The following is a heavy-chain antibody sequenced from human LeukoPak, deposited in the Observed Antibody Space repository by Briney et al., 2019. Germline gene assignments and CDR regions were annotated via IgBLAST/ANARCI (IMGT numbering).Heavy chain of an antibody. Sequence: PGGSLRLSCAASGFTFSRYAMSWVRQAPGKGLEWVSSVSTDGDTYHTDSVKGRFTISRDTPRNTPFLQKTSLKTHDPALYCCARSRSGSVAGTSDYWGQGTLVIVSS. CDR3: ARSRSGSVAGTSDY. V-gene: IGHV3-23*01. J-gene: IGHJ4*02. CDR1: GFTFSRYA. D-gene: IGHD6-19*01. CDR2: VSTDGDT.